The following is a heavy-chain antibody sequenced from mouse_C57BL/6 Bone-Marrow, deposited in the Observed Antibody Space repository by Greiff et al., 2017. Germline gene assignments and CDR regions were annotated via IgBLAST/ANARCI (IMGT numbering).Heavy chain of an antibody. Sequence: QVQLKESGAELARPGASVTMSCKASGYTFTSYTMHWVKQRPGQGLEWIGYINPSSGYTKYNQKFKDKATLTADKSSSTSYMQLSSLTSEYSAVYYCARGRKIYLLWYPWFAYWGQGTLVTVSA. CDR1: GYTFTSYT. CDR3: ARGRKIYLLWYPWFAY. V-gene: IGHV1-4*01. J-gene: IGHJ3*01. D-gene: IGHD2-1*01. CDR2: INPSSGYT.